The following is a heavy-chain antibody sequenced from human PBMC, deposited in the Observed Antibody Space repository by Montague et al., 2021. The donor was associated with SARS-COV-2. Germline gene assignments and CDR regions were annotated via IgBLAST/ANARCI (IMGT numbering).Heavy chain of an antibody. V-gene: IGHV4-34*01. D-gene: IGHD1-20*01. CDR1: GGSFSGYY. CDR3: ARGRRRYNWRDETSYYYGMDV. J-gene: IGHJ6*02. Sequence: SETLSLTCAVYGGSFSGYYWSWIRQPPGKGLGWIGEINHSGSTNYNPSLKSRVTISLDTSKNQFSLKLSSVTAADTAVYYCARGRRRYNWRDETSYYYGMDVWGQGTTVTVSS. CDR2: INHSGST.